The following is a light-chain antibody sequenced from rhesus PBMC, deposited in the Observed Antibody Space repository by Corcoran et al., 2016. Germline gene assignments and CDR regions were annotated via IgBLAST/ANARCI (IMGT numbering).Light chain of an antibody. Sequence: DIQMTQSPSSLSASIGDRVTVTCRASQDINKELSWYQQKPGKAPPLLIYAASSLQTGVSSRFRGSGSGTDYTLTISSLQPEVIATYYCLHDYTTPYSFGPGTKVEIK. J-gene: IGKJ2*01. CDR3: LHDYTTPYS. CDR2: AAS. CDR1: QDINKE. V-gene: IGKV1-94*01.